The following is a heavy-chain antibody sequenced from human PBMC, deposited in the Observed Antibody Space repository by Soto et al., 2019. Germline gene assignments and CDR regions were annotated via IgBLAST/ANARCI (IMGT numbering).Heavy chain of an antibody. D-gene: IGHD3-22*01. CDR2: IYHSGST. J-gene: IGHJ4*02. Sequence: SETLSLTCAVSGYSISSGYYWGWIRQPPGKGLEWIGSIYHSGSTYCNPSLKSRVTISVDTSKNQFSLKLSSVTAADTAVYYYAREVSGYDSSGHDYWGPGTLVTVST. CDR1: GYSISSGYY. CDR3: AREVSGYDSSGHDY. V-gene: IGHV4-38-2*02.